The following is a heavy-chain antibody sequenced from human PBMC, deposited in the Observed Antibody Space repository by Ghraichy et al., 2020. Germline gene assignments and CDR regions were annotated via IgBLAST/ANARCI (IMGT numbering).Heavy chain of an antibody. CDR2: ARNKINGYTP. CDR3: TRGGTSRDSYYNPMDV. V-gene: IGHV3-72*01. J-gene: IGHJ6*03. Sequence: GESLNISCAASGFSFSDHYIDWVRQAPGKGLEWVGRARNKINGYTPEYAASVKGRFFVSRDDSMNSVLLQMNSLKIDDTAVYYCTRGGTSRDSYYNPMDVWGQGTTVIVS. D-gene: IGHD1-1*01. CDR1: GFSFSDHY.